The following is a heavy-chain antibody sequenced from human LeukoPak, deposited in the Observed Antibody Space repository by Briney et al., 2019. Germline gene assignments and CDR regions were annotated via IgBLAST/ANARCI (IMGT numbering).Heavy chain of an antibody. D-gene: IGHD6-13*01. CDR3: ARDQGGTGSWYEGEGY. CDR1: GXTFSSYS. V-gene: IGHV3-48*02. Sequence: TGGSLRLSCAASGXTFSSYSMNWVRQAPGKGLEWVSYVSSSSSTIYYADSVKGRFTISRDNAKNSLYLQMNSLRDEHTALYYCARDQGGTGSWYEGEGYWGQGTLVTVSS. J-gene: IGHJ4*02. CDR2: VSSSSSTI.